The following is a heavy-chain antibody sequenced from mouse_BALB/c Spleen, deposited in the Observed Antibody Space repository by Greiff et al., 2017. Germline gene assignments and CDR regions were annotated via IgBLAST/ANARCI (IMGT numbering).Heavy chain of an antibody. CDR3: AQSPYYYDLDY. V-gene: IGHV5-17*02. J-gene: IGHJ4*01. CDR1: GFTFSSFG. Sequence: EVKLMESGGGLVQPGGSRKLSCAASGFTFSSFGMHWVRQAPEKGLEWVAYISSGSSTIYYADTVKGRFTLSRDNPKNTLFLQMTSLRSEDTSMYYCAQSPYYYDLDYWGQGTSVTVSS. CDR2: ISSGSSTI.